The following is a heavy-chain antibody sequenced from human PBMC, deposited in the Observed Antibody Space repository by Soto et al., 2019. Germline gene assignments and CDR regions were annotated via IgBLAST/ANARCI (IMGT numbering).Heavy chain of an antibody. D-gene: IGHD6-13*01. V-gene: IGHV4-34*01. CDR2: INHSGST. CDR1: GGSFSGYY. CDR3: ARDLGAAAPYYYGMDV. Sequence: SETLSLTXAVYGGSFSGYYWSWIRQPPGKGLEWIGEINHSGSTNYNPSLKSRVTISVDTSKNQFSLKLSSVTAADTAVYYCARDLGAAAPYYYGMDVWGQGTTVTVSS. J-gene: IGHJ6*02.